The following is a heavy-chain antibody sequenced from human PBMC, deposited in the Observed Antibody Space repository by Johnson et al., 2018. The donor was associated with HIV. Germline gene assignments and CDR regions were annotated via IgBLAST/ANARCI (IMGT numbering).Heavy chain of an antibody. V-gene: IGHV3-9*01. CDR1: GFIFDDYA. CDR2: ISWNSGSI. D-gene: IGHD2/OR15-2a*01. CDR3: ARDCRNSTSCLAFDI. Sequence: VQLVESGGGLVQPGRSLRLSCAGSGFIFDDYAMHWVRQTPGKGLEWVSGISWNSGSIDYADSVKGRFTISRDNSKNTVFLQMNSLRAEDTALYYCARDCRNSTSCLAFDIWGQGTMVTVSS. J-gene: IGHJ3*02.